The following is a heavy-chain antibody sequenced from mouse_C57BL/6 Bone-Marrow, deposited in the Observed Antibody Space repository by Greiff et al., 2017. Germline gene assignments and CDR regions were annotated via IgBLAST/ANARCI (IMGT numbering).Heavy chain of an antibody. CDR1: GYTFTSYT. CDR3: ARSKVYYGNYYCDY. V-gene: IGHV1-4*01. CDR2: INPSSGYT. Sequence: VQLVESGAELARPGASVKMSCKASGYTFTSYTMHWVKQRPGQGLEWIGYINPSSGYTKYNQKFKDKATLTADKSSSTAYMQLSSLTSEDSAVYYCARSKVYYGNYYCDYWGQGTTLTVSS. D-gene: IGHD2-1*01. J-gene: IGHJ2*01.